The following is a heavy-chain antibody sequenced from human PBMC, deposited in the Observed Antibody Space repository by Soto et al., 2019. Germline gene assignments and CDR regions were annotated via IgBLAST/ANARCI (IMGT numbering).Heavy chain of an antibody. D-gene: IGHD4-4*01. J-gene: IGHJ4*02. Sequence: GGSLRLSCSASGFPFSRFAIHWVRQAPGKGLVYVSGISFNGGDTYHADSVKGRFSISRDNSKNTVYLQMSSLRAEDTAVYYCVKGGAVTFSRWFFDYWGQGTPVTVSS. CDR3: VKGGAVTFSRWFFDY. CDR1: GFPFSRFA. CDR2: ISFNGGDT. V-gene: IGHV3-64D*06.